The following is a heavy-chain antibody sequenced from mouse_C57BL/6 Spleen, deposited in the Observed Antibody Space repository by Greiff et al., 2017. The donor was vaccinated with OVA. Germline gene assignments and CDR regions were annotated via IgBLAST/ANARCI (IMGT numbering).Heavy chain of an antibody. D-gene: IGHD2-3*01. J-gene: IGHJ3*01. Sequence: QVQLQQSGAELVRPGASVTLSCKASGYTFTDYEMHWVKQTPVHGLEWIGAIGPETGGTAYNQKFKGKAILTADKSSSTAYMELRSLTSEDSAVYYCTDGYYGRFAYWGQGTLVTVSA. CDR2: IGPETGGT. CDR1: GYTFTDYE. CDR3: TDGYYGRFAY. V-gene: IGHV1-15*01.